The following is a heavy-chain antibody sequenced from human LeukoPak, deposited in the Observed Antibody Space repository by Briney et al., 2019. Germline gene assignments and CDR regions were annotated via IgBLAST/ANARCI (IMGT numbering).Heavy chain of an antibody. J-gene: IGHJ4*02. CDR2: ISYDESNK. Sequence: GGSLRLSCAASGFTFSSYAMHEVRQAPGKGLEWVAVISYDESNKYYADSVKGRFTISRDHSKNTMYLQMNSLRAEDTAVYYCARDHHVAGSGSFFDYWGQGTLVTVSS. V-gene: IGHV3-30*01. CDR3: ARDHHVAGSGSFFDY. D-gene: IGHD3-10*01. CDR1: GFTFSSYA.